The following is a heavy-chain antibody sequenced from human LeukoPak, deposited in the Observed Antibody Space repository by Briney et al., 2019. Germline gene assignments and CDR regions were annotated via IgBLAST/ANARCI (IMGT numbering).Heavy chain of an antibody. D-gene: IGHD1-26*01. Sequence: GASVKVSCKASGYTFTGYYMRWVRQAPGQGLEWMGWINPNSGGTNYAQKFQGRVTMTRDTSISTAYMELSRLRSDDTAVYYCAREPDSGSHFDYWGQGTLVTVSS. CDR1: GYTFTGYY. CDR3: AREPDSGSHFDY. V-gene: IGHV1-2*02. CDR2: INPNSGGT. J-gene: IGHJ4*02.